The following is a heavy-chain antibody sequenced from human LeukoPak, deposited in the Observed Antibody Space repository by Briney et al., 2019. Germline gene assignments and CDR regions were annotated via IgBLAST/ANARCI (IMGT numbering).Heavy chain of an antibody. Sequence: GASVKVSCKTSGYSFTCHYIHWVRQAPGQALQWLAYIDCGDGDTNYAQAFQGRVTVTRDKSINTAYLELSSLTFDDTAIYYCVRDPREPANDLDYWGRGTLVTVSS. V-gene: IGHV1-2*02. CDR3: VRDPREPANDLDY. CDR1: GYSFTCHY. CDR2: IDCGDGDT. J-gene: IGHJ4*01. D-gene: IGHD1-1*01.